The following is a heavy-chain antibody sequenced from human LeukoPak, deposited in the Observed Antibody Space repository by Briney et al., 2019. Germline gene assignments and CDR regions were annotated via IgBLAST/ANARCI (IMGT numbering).Heavy chain of an antibody. CDR2: ISWNSDTI. D-gene: IGHD2-21*02. Sequence: PGGSLRLSCAASGFTFDDYAMHWVRQAPGKGLEWVSGISWNSDTIVYADSVKGRFTISKDNAKNSLFLQMNSLRAEDTALYYCVKDSRPVVVTARIRSGYMDVRGKGTTVTISS. CDR1: GFTFDDYA. J-gene: IGHJ6*03. V-gene: IGHV3-9*01. CDR3: VKDSRPVVVTARIRSGYMDV.